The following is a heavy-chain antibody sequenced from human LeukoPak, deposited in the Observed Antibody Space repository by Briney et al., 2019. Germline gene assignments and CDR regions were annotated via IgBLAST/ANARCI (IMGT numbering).Heavy chain of an antibody. CDR2: IKQDGSEK. CDR3: VRDLCCSSTSPSDY. V-gene: IGHV3-7*01. D-gene: IGHD2-2*01. J-gene: IGHJ4*02. CDR1: GFTFSSYW. Sequence: GGSLRLSCAASGFTFSSYWMSWVRQAPGKGLEWVANIKQDGSEKYYVDSVKGRFTISRDNAKNSLYLQMNSLRAEDTAVYYCVRDLCCSSTSPSDYWGQGTLVTVSS.